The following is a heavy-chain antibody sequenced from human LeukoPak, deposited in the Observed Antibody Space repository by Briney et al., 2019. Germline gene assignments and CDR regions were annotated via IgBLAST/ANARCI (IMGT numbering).Heavy chain of an antibody. D-gene: IGHD5-24*01. J-gene: IGHJ4*02. V-gene: IGHV4-59*08. CDR1: GGSISSYY. CDR3: ARQQRWLQFGGGYFDY. CDR2: IYYSGST. Sequence: SETLSLTCTVSGGSISSYYWSWIRQPPGKGLEWIGYIYYSGSTNYNPSLKSRVTISVDTSKNQFSLKLSSVTAADTAVYYCARQQRWLQFGGGYFDYWGQGTLVTVSS.